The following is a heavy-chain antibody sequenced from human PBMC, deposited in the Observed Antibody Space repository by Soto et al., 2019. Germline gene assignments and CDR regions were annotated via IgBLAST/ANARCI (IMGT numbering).Heavy chain of an antibody. CDR1: GASVNSGSYY. J-gene: IGHJ6*02. CDR2: IYYSGST. Sequence: PSETLSLTCTVSGASVNSGSYYWSWIRQPPGKGLEWIGYIYYSGSTNYNPSLKSRVTMSVDTSKNQFSLKLSSVTAADTAVYYCARGYCSGGSCYSAYYYGMDVWGQGTTVTVSS. V-gene: IGHV4-61*01. D-gene: IGHD2-15*01. CDR3: ARGYCSGGSCYSAYYYGMDV.